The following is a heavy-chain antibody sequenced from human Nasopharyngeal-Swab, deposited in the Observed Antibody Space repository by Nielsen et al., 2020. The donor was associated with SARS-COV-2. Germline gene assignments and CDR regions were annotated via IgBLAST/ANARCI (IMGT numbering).Heavy chain of an antibody. J-gene: IGHJ4*02. Sequence: SETLSLTCTVSGGSVSSGSYYWSWIRQPPGKGLEWIGYIYYSGSTYYNPSLKSRVTISVDTSKNQFSLKLSSVTAADTAVYYCATGRTDYFDYWGQGTLVTVSS. CDR1: GGSVSSGSYY. V-gene: IGHV4-61*01. D-gene: IGHD1-14*01. CDR3: ATGRTDYFDY. CDR2: IYYSGST.